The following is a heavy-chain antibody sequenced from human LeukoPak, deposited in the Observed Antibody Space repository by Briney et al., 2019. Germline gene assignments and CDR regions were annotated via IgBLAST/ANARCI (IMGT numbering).Heavy chain of an antibody. J-gene: IGHJ3*02. CDR1: GGSISSSSYY. D-gene: IGHD2-2*01. Sequence: SETLSLTCTVSGGSISSSSYYWGWIRPPPGKGLEWFGSIYYSGSTYYNPSLKSRVTISVDTSKNQFSLKLSSVTAADTAVYYCARQSVVPAASGGYDAFDIWGQGTMVTVSS. CDR3: ARQSVVPAASGGYDAFDI. CDR2: IYYSGST. V-gene: IGHV4-39*01.